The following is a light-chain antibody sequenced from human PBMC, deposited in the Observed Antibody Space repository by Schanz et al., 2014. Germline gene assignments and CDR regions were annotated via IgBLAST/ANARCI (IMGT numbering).Light chain of an antibody. CDR1: QSVSSY. CDR3: QQANSFPYT. Sequence: EIVMTQSPATLSVSPGERATLSCRASQSVSSYLAWYQQKPGQAPRLLIYGASSRATGLPARFSGSGSGTEFTLTISSLQSEDFATYFCQQANSFPYTFGQGTKLEIK. CDR2: GAS. J-gene: IGKJ2*01. V-gene: IGKV3-15*01.